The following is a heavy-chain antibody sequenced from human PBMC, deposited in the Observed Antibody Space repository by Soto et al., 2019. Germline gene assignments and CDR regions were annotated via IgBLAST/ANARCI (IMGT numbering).Heavy chain of an antibody. CDR3: ARGSSGWSVYYYFDY. J-gene: IGHJ4*02. Sequence: SETLSLTCTVSGGSISSSSYYWGWIRQPPGKGLEWIGYIHYSGSTNYNPSLKSRVTISVDTSKNQFSLKLSSVTAADTAVYYCARGSSGWSVYYYFDYWGQGTLVTVSS. CDR1: GGSISSSSYY. CDR2: IHYSGST. D-gene: IGHD6-19*01. V-gene: IGHV4-61*05.